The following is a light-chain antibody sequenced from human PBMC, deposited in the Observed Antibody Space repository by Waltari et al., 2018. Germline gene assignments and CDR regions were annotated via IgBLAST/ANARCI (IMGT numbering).Light chain of an antibody. CDR1: QSVSSS. J-gene: IGKJ4*01. V-gene: IGKV3-15*01. CDR3: QQYSNWPLT. Sequence: EIVLTQSPATLSLSPGERATLSCRASQSVSSSLAWYQQKPGQAPRLLIYGASSRATGIPDRFCGSGSGTDFTLTISSLEPEDFAVYYCQQYSNWPLTFGGGTKVEIK. CDR2: GAS.